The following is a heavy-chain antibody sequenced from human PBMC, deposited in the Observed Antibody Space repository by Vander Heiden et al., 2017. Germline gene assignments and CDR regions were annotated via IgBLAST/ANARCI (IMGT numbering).Heavy chain of an antibody. CDR2: INPSGGST. V-gene: IGHV1-46*01. Sequence: QVQLVQSGAEVKKPGASVKVSCKASGYTFTSYYMHWVRQAPGQGPEWMGIINPSGGSTSDAQKFQGRVTMTRDTSTSTVYMELSSLRSEDTAVYYCASQSSYGSFMDVWGQGTTVTVSS. D-gene: IGHD5-18*01. CDR3: ASQSSYGSFMDV. J-gene: IGHJ6*02. CDR1: GYTFTSYY.